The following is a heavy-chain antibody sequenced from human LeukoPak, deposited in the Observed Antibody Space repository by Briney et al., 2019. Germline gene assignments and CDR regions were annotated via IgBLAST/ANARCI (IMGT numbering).Heavy chain of an antibody. J-gene: IGHJ4*02. D-gene: IGHD3-10*01. CDR2: VSPNGETA. CDR1: GFIFSNHG. CDR3: AQGAMVRGARSSNY. V-gene: IGHV3-23*01. Sequence: GSLRLSCAASGFIFSNHGMNWVRQPPGKGLEWVSGVSPNGETAYYADSVKGRFTISRDNSKNTLYLQMNSLRAEDTAVYYCAQGAMVRGARSSNYWGQGTLVTVSS.